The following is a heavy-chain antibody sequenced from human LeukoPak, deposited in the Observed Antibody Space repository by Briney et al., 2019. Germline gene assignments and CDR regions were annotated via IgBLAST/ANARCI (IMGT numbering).Heavy chain of an antibody. CDR1: GFTFSSYG. CDR3: AKPLAATIGAFDI. J-gene: IGHJ3*02. D-gene: IGHD5-12*01. Sequence: GGSLRLSCAASGFTFSSYGMHWVHQAPGKGLEWVAVISYDGSNKYYADSVKGRFTISRDNSKNTLYLQMNSLRAEDTAVYYCAKPLAATIGAFDIWGQGTMVTVSS. CDR2: ISYDGSNK. V-gene: IGHV3-30*18.